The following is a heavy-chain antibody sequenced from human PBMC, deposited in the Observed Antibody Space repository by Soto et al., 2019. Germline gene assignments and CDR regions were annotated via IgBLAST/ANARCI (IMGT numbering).Heavy chain of an antibody. J-gene: IGHJ3*01. CDR3: ARDDFGDLWRALDM. CDR1: GYTFINYG. CDR2: ITAYNGNT. Sequence: QVQLVQSGTEVRKPGASVKVSCKASGYTFINYGITWVRQAPGQGLEWMGWITAYNGNTNYAESLQGRVTMTTDTSTSTAYMELRSLRSDDTAVYFCARDDFGDLWRALDMGGQGTMLTVSS. V-gene: IGHV1-18*04. D-gene: IGHD4-17*01.